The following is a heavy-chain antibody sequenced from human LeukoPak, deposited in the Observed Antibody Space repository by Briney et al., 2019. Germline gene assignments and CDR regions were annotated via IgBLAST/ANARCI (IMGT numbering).Heavy chain of an antibody. CDR3: ARVVGDYYYYYMDV. D-gene: IGHD6-6*01. CDR2: IYYSGST. Sequence: SETLSLTCTVSGGSISSYYWSWIRQPPGKGLEWIGYIYYSGSTNYNPSLKSRVTISVDTSKNQFSLKLSSVTAADTDVYYCARVVGDYYYYYMDVWGKGTTVTISS. J-gene: IGHJ6*03. CDR1: GGSISSYY. V-gene: IGHV4-59*01.